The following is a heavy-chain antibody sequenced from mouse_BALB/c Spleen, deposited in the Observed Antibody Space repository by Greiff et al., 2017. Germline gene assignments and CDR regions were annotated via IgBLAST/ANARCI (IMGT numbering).Heavy chain of an antibody. Sequence: EVQRVESGGGLVKPGGSLKLSCAASGFTFSDYYMYWVRQTPEKRLEWVATISDGGSYTYYPDSVKGRFTISRDNAKNNLYLQMSSLKSEDTAMYYCARESYGSSPYYAMDYWGQGTSVTVSS. D-gene: IGHD1-1*01. CDR2: ISDGGSYT. CDR1: GFTFSDYY. V-gene: IGHV5-4*02. J-gene: IGHJ4*01. CDR3: ARESYGSSPYYAMDY.